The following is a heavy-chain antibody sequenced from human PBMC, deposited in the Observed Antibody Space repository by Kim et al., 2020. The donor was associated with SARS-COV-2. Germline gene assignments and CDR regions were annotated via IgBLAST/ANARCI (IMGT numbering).Heavy chain of an antibody. CDR2: GST. V-gene: IGHV4-59*09. J-gene: IGHJ5*02. CDR3: ARGDNWFDP. Sequence: GSTTYNPSLQGRVTISVDTSKNQFSLKLSSVTAADTAVYYCARGDNWFDPWGQGTLVTVSS.